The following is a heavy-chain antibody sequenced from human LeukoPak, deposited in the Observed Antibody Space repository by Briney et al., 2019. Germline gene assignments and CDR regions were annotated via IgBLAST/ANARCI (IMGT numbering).Heavy chain of an antibody. CDR2: IKVSGST. CDR3: ARTGAFGARDWVDP. V-gene: IGHV4-34*01. Sequence: PSETLSLTCAVYGRSFTAYYSSWIRPPPGNGLEWLGEIKVSGSTNYSPWAESRVTMSVDSPKNQWSLKLSSVTAGDTAVYYCARTGAFGARDWVDPWGQGTLVTVSS. CDR1: GRSFTAYY. J-gene: IGHJ5*02. D-gene: IGHD1-14*01.